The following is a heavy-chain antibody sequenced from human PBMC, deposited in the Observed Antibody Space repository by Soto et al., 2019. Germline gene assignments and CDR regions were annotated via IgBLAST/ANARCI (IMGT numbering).Heavy chain of an antibody. CDR1: GGSFSGYY. CDR3: ARGSEYSSSSVGFDP. V-gene: IGHV4-34*01. CDR2: INHSGST. Sequence: SETLSLTCAVYGGSFSGYYWSWIRQPPGKGLEWIGEINHSGSTNYNPSLKSRVTISVDTSKNQFSLKLSSVTAADTAVYYCARGSEYSSSSVGFDPWGQGTLVTVSS. D-gene: IGHD6-6*01. J-gene: IGHJ5*02.